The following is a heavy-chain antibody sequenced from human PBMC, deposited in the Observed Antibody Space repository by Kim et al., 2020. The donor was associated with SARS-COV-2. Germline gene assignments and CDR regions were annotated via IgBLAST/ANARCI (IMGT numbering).Heavy chain of an antibody. J-gene: IGHJ3*02. CDR1: GFTFSSYA. Sequence: GGSLRLSCAASGFTFSSYAMHWVRQAPGKGLEWVAVISYDGSNKYYADSVKGRFTISRDNSKNTLYLQMNSLRAEDTAVYYCARDRGKSPRTNAFDIWGQGTMVTVSS. CDR2: ISYDGSNK. D-gene: IGHD2-8*01. V-gene: IGHV3-30*04. CDR3: ARDRGKSPRTNAFDI.